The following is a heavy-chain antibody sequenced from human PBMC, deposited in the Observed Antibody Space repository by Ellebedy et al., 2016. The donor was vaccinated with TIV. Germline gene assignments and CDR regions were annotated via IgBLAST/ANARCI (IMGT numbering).Heavy chain of an antibody. V-gene: IGHV3-33*01. CDR1: GFTFSSYG. CDR3: ARGDYYDSSGYYSPPQPFDY. J-gene: IGHJ4*02. Sequence: GESLKISCAASGFTFSSYGMHWVRQAPGKGLEWVAVIWYDGSNKYYADSVKGRFTISRDNAKNSLYLQMNSLRAEDTAVYYCARGDYYDSSGYYSPPQPFDYWGQGTLVTVSS. D-gene: IGHD3-22*01. CDR2: IWYDGSNK.